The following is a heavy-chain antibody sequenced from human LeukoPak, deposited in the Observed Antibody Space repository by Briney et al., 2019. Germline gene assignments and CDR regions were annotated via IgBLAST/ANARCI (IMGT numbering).Heavy chain of an antibody. V-gene: IGHV1-2*02. D-gene: IGHD3-9*01. CDR3: ARYRFTRYFDWTNDY. CDR2: INPNSGGT. Sequence: ASVKVSCKASVYTFTGYYMHWVRQAPGRGLEWMGWINPNSGGTNYAQKFQGRVTMTRDTSISTAYMELSRLRSDDTAVYYCARYRFTRYFDWTNDYWGQGTLVTVSS. J-gene: IGHJ4*02. CDR1: VYTFTGYY.